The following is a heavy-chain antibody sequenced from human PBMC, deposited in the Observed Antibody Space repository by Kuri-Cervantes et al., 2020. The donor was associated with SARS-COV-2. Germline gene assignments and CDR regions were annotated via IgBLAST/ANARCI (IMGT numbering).Heavy chain of an antibody. CDR1: GFTFSSYS. J-gene: IGHJ4*02. V-gene: IGHV3-21*01. Sequence: LSLTCAASGFTFSSYSMNWVRQAPGKGLEWVSSISSSGSYIYYADSVKGRFTISRDNSKNTLYLQMNSLRAEDTAVYYCARDRSTHYFDYWGQGTLVTVSS. CDR3: ARDRSTHYFDY. CDR2: ISSSGSYI.